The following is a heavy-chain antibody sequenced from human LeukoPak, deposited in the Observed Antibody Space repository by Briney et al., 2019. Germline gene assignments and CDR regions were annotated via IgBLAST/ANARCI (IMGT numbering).Heavy chain of an antibody. J-gene: IGHJ3*02. D-gene: IGHD5-18*01. CDR1: GFTFDDYG. V-gene: IGHV3-20*04. CDR2: INWNGGST. CDR3: ARAQRGYSYGHPNAFDI. Sequence: GGSLRLSCAAYGFTFDDYGMSWVRQAPGKGLEWVSGINWNGGSTGYADSVKGRFTISRDNAENSLYLQMNSLRAEDTALYYCARAQRGYSYGHPNAFDIWGQGTMVTVSS.